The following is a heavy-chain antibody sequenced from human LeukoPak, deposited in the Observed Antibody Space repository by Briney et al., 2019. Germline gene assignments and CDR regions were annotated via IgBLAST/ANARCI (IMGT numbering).Heavy chain of an antibody. CDR3: ARAYCGGDCYSGYYGIDV. V-gene: IGHV4-59*01. CDR1: GGSISSYY. J-gene: IGHJ6*02. D-gene: IGHD2-21*02. CDR2: IYSSGST. Sequence: PSETLSLTCTVSGGSISSYYWSWIRQPPGKELEWIGYIYSSGSTNYNPSLKSRVTISVDTSKNRFSLKLSSVTAADTAVYYCARAYCGGDCYSGYYGIDVWGQGTTVTVSS.